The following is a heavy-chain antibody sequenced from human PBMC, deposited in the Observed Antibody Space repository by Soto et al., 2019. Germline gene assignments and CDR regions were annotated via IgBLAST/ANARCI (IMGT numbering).Heavy chain of an antibody. V-gene: IGHV1-18*01. D-gene: IGHD3-9*01. J-gene: IGHJ5*02. CDR3: ARPQNDILTDSYSNCFGP. Sequence: QVQLVQSGAEVKKPGASVKVSCKASGFTFSNYGITWLRQVPGQGLEWMGWISAYNGNTVHAQEYQGRLTMTTDTSTSTAYMELRSLRPDDTAVYYCARPQNDILTDSYSNCFGPWCQGTLVTVSS. CDR1: GFTFSNYG. CDR2: ISAYNGNT.